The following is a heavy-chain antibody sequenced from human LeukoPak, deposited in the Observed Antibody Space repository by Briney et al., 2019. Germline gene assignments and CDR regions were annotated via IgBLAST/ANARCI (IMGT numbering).Heavy chain of an antibody. J-gene: IGHJ3*02. CDR1: GFTFSSYE. V-gene: IGHV3-48*03. D-gene: IGHD2-2*01. CDR2: ISSSGSTI. CDR3: ARSHYQLLSAFDI. Sequence: PGGSLRLSCAASGFTFSSYEMNWVRQAPGKGLEWVSYISSSGSTIYYADSVKGRFTISRDNAKNSLYLQMNSLRAEDTAVYYCARSHYQLLSAFDIWGQGTMVTVSS.